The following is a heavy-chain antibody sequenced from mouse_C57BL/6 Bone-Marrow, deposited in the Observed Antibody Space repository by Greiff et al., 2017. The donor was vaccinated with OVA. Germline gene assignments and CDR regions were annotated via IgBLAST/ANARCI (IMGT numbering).Heavy chain of an antibody. CDR1: GFSLSTSGMG. V-gene: IGHV8-12*01. Sequence: QVPLQVCGPGILQSSQTLSLTCSFSGFSLSTSGMGVSWIRQPSGKGLEWLAYIYWGDDKRYNTSLKRRTTISKDTSRNQVMHKISSVDTADTATYYCARSYDYDWFAYGGQGTLVTVSA. J-gene: IGHJ3*01. CDR3: ARSYDYDWFAY. CDR2: IYWGDDK. D-gene: IGHD2-4*01.